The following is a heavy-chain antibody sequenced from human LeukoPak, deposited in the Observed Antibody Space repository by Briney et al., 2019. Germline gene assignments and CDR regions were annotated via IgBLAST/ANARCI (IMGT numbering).Heavy chain of an antibody. CDR2: INSDGSST. V-gene: IGHV3-74*01. J-gene: IGHJ4*02. D-gene: IGHD4/OR15-4a*01. Sequence: GGSLRLSCAASGFTFSSYWMHWVRQAPGKGLVWVSRINSDGSSTSYADSAKGRFTISRDNAKNTLYLQMNSLRAEDTAVYYCARVSMVGRSGYWGQGTLVTVSS. CDR1: GFTFSSYW. CDR3: ARVSMVGRSGY.